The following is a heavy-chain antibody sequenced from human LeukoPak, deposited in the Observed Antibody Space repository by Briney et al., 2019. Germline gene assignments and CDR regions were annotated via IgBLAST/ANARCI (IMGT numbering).Heavy chain of an antibody. CDR3: ARDSPNRGFDY. CDR2: IKQDGSEK. D-gene: IGHD3-10*01. V-gene: IGHV3-7*01. J-gene: IGHJ4*02. Sequence: PGGSLRLSCAASGFTLSSYWMSWVRQAPGKGLEWVANIKQDGSEKYYVDSVKGRFTISRDNAKNSLYLQMNSLRAEDTAVYYCARDSPNRGFDYWGQGTLVTVSS. CDR1: GFTLSSYW.